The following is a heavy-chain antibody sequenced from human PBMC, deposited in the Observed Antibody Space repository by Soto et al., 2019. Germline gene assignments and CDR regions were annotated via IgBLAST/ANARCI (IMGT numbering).Heavy chain of an antibody. CDR2: ISAYNGNT. CDR3: ARSTSTTRYYYYMDV. CDR1: GYTFTSYG. J-gene: IGHJ6*03. Sequence: ASVKVSCKASGYTFTSYGISWVRQAPGQGLEWMGWISAYNGNTNYAQKLQGRVTMTTDTSTSTAYMELRSLRSDDTAVYYCARSTSTTRYYYYMDVWGKGTTVTVSS. V-gene: IGHV1-18*01. D-gene: IGHD4-17*01.